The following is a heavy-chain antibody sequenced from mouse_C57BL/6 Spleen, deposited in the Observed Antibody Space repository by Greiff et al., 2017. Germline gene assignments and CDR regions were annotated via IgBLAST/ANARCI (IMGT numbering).Heavy chain of an antibody. CDR3: TRSDYGSSYPFAY. Sequence: VQLQQSGTVLARPGASVKMSCKTSGYTFTSYWMHWVKQRPGQGLEWIGAIYPGNRDTSYNQKFKGKAKLTAVTSASTAYMELSSLTNEDSAVYYGTRSDYGSSYPFAYWGQGTLVTVSA. V-gene: IGHV1-5*01. J-gene: IGHJ3*01. CDR2: IYPGNRDT. CDR1: GYTFTSYW. D-gene: IGHD1-1*01.